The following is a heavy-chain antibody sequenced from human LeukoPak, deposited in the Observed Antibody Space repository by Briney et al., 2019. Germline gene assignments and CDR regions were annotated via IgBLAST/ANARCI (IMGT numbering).Heavy chain of an antibody. D-gene: IGHD5-18*01. CDR1: GGPFSGYY. CDR3: ARGPHTARDY. Sequence: SETLPLTCAVYGGPFSGYYWSWIRQPPAKGLEWIGEINHSGSNNYNPSLKSRVTISVDTSKNQFALKLSSVTAADTAVYYCARGPHTARDYWGQGTLVTVSS. V-gene: IGHV4-34*01. CDR2: INHSGSN. J-gene: IGHJ4*02.